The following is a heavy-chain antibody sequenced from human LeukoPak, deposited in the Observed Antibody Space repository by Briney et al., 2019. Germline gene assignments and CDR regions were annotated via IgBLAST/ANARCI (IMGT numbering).Heavy chain of an antibody. V-gene: IGHV4-59*01. CDR3: ARSTWLLDK. D-gene: IGHD5-12*01. Sequence: PSETLSLTCTVSGGSISPYYWSWIRRPPGKGLEWIGYIYYSGNTNYNPSLKSRVTISLDTSKNQFSLKLSSVTAADTAVYYCARSTWLLDKWGQGTLVTVSS. CDR1: GGSISPYY. CDR2: IYYSGNT. J-gene: IGHJ4*02.